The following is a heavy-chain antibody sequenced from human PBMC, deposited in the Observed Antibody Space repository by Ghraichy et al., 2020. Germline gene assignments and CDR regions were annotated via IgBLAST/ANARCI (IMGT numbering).Heavy chain of an antibody. CDR2: ISGSGDNT. V-gene: IGHV3-23*01. Sequence: GGSLRLSCTASGFTFNNYVMNWVRQAPGKGLEWVSAISGSGDNTYYADSVKGRFTISRDNSKNTLYLQMNSLRAEDTAVYYCAKDGQNWQLADYWGQGTLVTVSS. D-gene: IGHD6-13*01. CDR3: AKDGQNWQLADY. CDR1: GFTFNNYV. J-gene: IGHJ4*02.